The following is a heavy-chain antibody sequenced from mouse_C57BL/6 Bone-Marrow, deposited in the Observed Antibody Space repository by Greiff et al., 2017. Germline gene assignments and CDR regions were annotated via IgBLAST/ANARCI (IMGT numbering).Heavy chain of an antibody. J-gene: IGHJ4*01. CDR3: TRQGGNYGFYAMDY. Sequence: EVKLMESGGGLVQPGGSMKLSCAASGFTFSDAWMDWVRQSPEKGLEWVAEIRNKANNHATYYAESVKGRFTISRDDSKSSVYLQMNSLRAEDTGIYYCTRQGGNYGFYAMDYWGQGTSVTVSS. CDR1: GFTFSDAW. V-gene: IGHV6-6*01. CDR2: IRNKANNHAT. D-gene: IGHD2-1*01.